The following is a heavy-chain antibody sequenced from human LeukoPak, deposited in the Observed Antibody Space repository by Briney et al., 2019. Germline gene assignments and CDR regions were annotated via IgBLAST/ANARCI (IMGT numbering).Heavy chain of an antibody. CDR2: ISWNSGSI. V-gene: IGHV3-9*01. J-gene: IGHJ4*02. CDR1: GFTFDDYA. CDR3: AKDGELQGYCFDY. Sequence: GGSLRLSCAASGFTFDDYAMHWVRQAPGKGLEWVSGISWNSGSIGYADSVKGRFTISRDNAKNSLYLQMNSLRAEDTALYYCAKDGELQGYCFDYWGQGTLVTVSS. D-gene: IGHD1-7*01.